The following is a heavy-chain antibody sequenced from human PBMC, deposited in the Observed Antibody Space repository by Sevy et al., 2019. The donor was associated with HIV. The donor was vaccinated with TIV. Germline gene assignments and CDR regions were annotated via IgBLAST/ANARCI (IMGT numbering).Heavy chain of an antibody. CDR1: VASVSSGKYY. Sequence: SETLSLTCNVSVASVSSGKYYWTWIRQPPGKELEWIGHVSYSGRTNYNPSLKSRVTISEDTSKNQFSLSLNSVTAADTATYYCAREIYFYENSGFYYFDSWGLGILVTVSS. D-gene: IGHD3-22*01. V-gene: IGHV4-61*01. CDR3: AREIYFYENSGFYYFDS. J-gene: IGHJ4*02. CDR2: VSYSGRT.